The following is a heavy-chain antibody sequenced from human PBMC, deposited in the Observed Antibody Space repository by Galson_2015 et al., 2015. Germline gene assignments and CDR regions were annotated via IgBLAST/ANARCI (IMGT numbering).Heavy chain of an antibody. CDR3: ARDWSAGATTRVFDY. D-gene: IGHD1-26*01. V-gene: IGHV3-21*01. CDR2: ISSSSSYI. CDR1: GFTFSSYS. J-gene: IGHJ4*02. Sequence: SLRLSCAASGFTFSSYSMNWVRQAPGKGLEWVSSISSSSSYIYYADSVKGRFTISRDNAKNSLYLQMNSLRAEDTAVYYCARDWSAGATTRVFDYWGQGTLVTVSS.